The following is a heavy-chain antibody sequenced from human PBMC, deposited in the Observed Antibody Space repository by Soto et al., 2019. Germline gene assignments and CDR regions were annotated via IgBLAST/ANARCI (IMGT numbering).Heavy chain of an antibody. CDR3: ALQLQYDRGWLLGY. J-gene: IGHJ4*02. V-gene: IGHV3-23*01. D-gene: IGHD5-12*01. CDR1: GFTFSRYA. CDR2: FDGSVGHT. Sequence: GGYLRLSCAASGFTFSRYAVSWVRQAPGKGLEWVSVFDGSVGHTYYANSVKGRFAISSDNSKNTLFLQMNSLKDEDTAVYFCALQLQYDRGWLLGYCGLGSLVTVSS.